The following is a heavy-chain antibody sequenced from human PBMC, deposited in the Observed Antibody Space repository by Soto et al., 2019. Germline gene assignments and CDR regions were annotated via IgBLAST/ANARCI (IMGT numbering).Heavy chain of an antibody. J-gene: IGHJ6*02. D-gene: IGHD3-3*01. V-gene: IGHV3-23*01. CDR1: GFTFSSYA. Sequence: GGSLRLSCAASGFTFSSYAMSWVRQAPGKGLEWVSAISGSGGSTYYADSVKGRFTISRDNSKNTLYLQMNSLRAEDTAVYYCARVTTGLGYYDFWSGYYTGMDYYGMDVWGQGTTVTVSS. CDR2: ISGSGGST. CDR3: ARVTTGLGYYDFWSGYYTGMDYYGMDV.